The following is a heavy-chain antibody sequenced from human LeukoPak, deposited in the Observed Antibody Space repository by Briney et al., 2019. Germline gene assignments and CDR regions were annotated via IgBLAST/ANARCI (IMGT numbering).Heavy chain of an antibody. Sequence: GGSLRLSCAASGFTFTTNAMSWVRQAPGKGLEWVSAISGRTGATYYADSETGRFTISRDNSKSTLYLQMDSLRAEDTAVYYCAKCGNSGCHLIDYWGQGTLVTVSS. D-gene: IGHD5-12*01. CDR3: AKCGNSGCHLIDY. CDR1: GFTFTTNA. CDR2: ISGRTGAT. J-gene: IGHJ4*02. V-gene: IGHV3-23*01.